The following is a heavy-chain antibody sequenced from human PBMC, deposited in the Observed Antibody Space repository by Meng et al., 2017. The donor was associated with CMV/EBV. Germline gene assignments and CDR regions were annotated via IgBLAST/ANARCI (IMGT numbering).Heavy chain of an antibody. V-gene: IGHV3-11*01. CDR2: ISNSGSPI. CDR3: ARDRSTGWQYYSDFYGMDV. J-gene: IGHJ6*02. CDR1: GFRFSDYY. Sequence: GESLKISCAASGFRFSDYYMSWIRQAPGKGLEWISYISNSGSPIYNADSVKGRLTVSRDNAKNSLYLQMNSLRVEDTAVYYCARDRSTGWQYYSDFYGMDVWGQGTTVTVSS. D-gene: IGHD2-2*01.